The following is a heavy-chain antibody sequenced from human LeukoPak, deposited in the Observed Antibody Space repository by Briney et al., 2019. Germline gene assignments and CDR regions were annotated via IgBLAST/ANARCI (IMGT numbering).Heavy chain of an antibody. CDR2: IRGSDGST. CDR3: AKDVYGDYGGLDY. J-gene: IGHJ4*02. Sequence: PGGSLRLSCAASGFPLSTYAMSWVRQAPGEGLEWVSSIRGSDGSTYYADSVKGRFAISRDNSKNTLYLQMNSLRAEDTAVYYCAKDVYGDYGGLDYWGQGTLVTVSS. D-gene: IGHD4-17*01. V-gene: IGHV3-23*01. CDR1: GFPLSTYA.